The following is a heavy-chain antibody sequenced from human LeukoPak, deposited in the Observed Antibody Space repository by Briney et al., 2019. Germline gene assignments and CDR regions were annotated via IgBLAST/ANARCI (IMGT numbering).Heavy chain of an antibody. Sequence: PGGSLRLSCVASGFTFSSYSMNWVRQAPGKGLEWVSYISTRSGIIYYADSVKGRFTISRDNAKNSLYLQMNSLRDEDTAVYYCARYGGYCSGPSCPEMDHNWFDPWGQGTLVTVSS. V-gene: IGHV3-48*02. J-gene: IGHJ5*02. CDR3: ARYGGYCSGPSCPEMDHNWFDP. D-gene: IGHD2-2*01. CDR2: ISTRSGII. CDR1: GFTFSSYS.